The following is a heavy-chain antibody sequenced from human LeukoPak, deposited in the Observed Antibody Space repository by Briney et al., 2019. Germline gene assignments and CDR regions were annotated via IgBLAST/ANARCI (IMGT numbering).Heavy chain of an antibody. CDR2: ISAYNGNT. Sequence: ASVKVSCKASGYTFTSYGISWVRQAPGQGLEWMGWISAYNGNTNYAQKLQGRVTMTTDTSTSTAYMELRSLRSDDTAVYYCARVPPGELHYYGMDVWGQGTTVTVSS. CDR3: ARVPPGELHYYGMDV. CDR1: GYTFTSYG. V-gene: IGHV1-18*01. D-gene: IGHD1-26*01. J-gene: IGHJ6*02.